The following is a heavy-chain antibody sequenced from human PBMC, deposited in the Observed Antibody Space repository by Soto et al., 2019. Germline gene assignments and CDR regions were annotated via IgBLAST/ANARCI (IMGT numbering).Heavy chain of an antibody. CDR1: GYTFTGYY. CDR3: ARANEIAAAAHFDY. Sequence: ASVKVSCKASGYTFTGYYMHWVRQAPGQGLEWMGWINPNSGGTNYAQKFQGWVTMTRETSISTAYMELSRLRSDDTAVYYCARANEIAAAAHFDYWGQGTLVTVSS. J-gene: IGHJ4*02. D-gene: IGHD6-13*01. CDR2: INPNSGGT. V-gene: IGHV1-2*04.